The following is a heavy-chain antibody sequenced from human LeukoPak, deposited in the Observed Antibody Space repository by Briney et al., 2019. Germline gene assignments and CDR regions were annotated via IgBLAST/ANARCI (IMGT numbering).Heavy chain of an antibody. D-gene: IGHD1-1*01. Sequence: GGSLRLSCAASGFTFSSYAMSWVRQAPGKGLEWVSAISGSADNTYYADSVKGRFTISRDNSKNTLFLQMNSLRAEDTAAYYCAKSTGTGDFDYWGQGTLVTVSS. CDR1: GFTFSSYA. V-gene: IGHV3-23*01. CDR2: ISGSADNT. CDR3: AKSTGTGDFDY. J-gene: IGHJ4*02.